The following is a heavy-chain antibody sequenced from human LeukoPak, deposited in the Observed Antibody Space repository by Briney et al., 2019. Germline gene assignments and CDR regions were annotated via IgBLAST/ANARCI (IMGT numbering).Heavy chain of an antibody. Sequence: TGGSLRLSCAASGFTFDDYGMSWVRQAPGKGLEWVSGINWNGGSTGYADSVKGRFTISRDNAKNSLYLQMNSLRAEDTALYYCARALLYCSSTSCSFDYWGPGTLVTVSS. CDR2: INWNGGST. J-gene: IGHJ4*02. CDR1: GFTFDDYG. D-gene: IGHD2-2*01. V-gene: IGHV3-20*04. CDR3: ARALLYCSSTSCSFDY.